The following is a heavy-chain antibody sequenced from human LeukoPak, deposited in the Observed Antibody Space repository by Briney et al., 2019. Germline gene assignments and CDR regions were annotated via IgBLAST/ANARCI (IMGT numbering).Heavy chain of an antibody. J-gene: IGHJ4*02. Sequence: PSETLSLTCTVSGGSISSSSYYWGWIRQPPGKGLEWIGSIYYSGSTNYNPSLKSRVTISVDTSKNQFSLKLSSVTAADTAVYYCARDITMSYWGQGTLVTVSS. D-gene: IGHD3-10*02. V-gene: IGHV4-39*07. CDR2: IYYSGST. CDR3: ARDITMSY. CDR1: GGSISSSSYY.